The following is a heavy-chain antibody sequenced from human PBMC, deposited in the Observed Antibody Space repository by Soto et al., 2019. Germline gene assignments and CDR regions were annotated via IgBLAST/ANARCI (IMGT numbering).Heavy chain of an antibody. CDR1: GGSISSYY. D-gene: IGHD6-19*01. J-gene: IGHJ5*02. Sequence: SETLSLTCTVSGGSISSYYWSWIRQPPGKGLEWIGYIYYSGSTNYNPSLKSRVTISVDTSKNQFSLKLSSVTAADTAVYYCARALAVPGPIGSWFDPWGQGTLVTVSS. V-gene: IGHV4-59*01. CDR3: ARALAVPGPIGSWFDP. CDR2: IYYSGST.